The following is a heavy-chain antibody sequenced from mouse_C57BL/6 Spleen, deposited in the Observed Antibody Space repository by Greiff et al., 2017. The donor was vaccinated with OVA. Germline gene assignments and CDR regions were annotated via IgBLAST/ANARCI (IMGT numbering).Heavy chain of an antibody. Sequence: VQLQQSGGGLVKPGGSLKLSCAASGFTFSSYAMSWVRQTPEKRLEWVATISDGGSYTYYPDNVKGRFTISRDNAKNNLYLQMSHLKSEDTAMYYGASGEDDSASFAYWGQGTPATVSA. J-gene: IGHJ3*01. V-gene: IGHV5-4*01. CDR3: ASGEDDSASFAY. D-gene: IGHD2-4*01. CDR2: ISDGGSYT. CDR1: GFTFSSYA.